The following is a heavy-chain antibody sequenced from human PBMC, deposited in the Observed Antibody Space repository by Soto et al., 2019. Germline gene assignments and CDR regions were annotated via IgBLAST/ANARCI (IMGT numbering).Heavy chain of an antibody. V-gene: IGHV3-33*01. Sequence: QVQLVESGGGVVQPGRSLRLSCAASGFTFSSYGMHWVRQAPGKGLEWVAVIWYDGSNKYYADSVKGRFTISRDNSKNTLYLQMNSLRAEDTAVYYCARDDGPQWLDIGAFDIWGQGTMVTVSS. CDR2: IWYDGSNK. CDR1: GFTFSSYG. D-gene: IGHD6-19*01. J-gene: IGHJ3*02. CDR3: ARDDGPQWLDIGAFDI.